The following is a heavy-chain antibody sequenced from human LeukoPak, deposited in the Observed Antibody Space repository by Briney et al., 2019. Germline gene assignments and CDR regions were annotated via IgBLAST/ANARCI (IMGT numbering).Heavy chain of an antibody. CDR3: AREAGPLAAVGTGYYYYYYMDV. J-gene: IGHJ6*03. Sequence: ASVKVSCKASGYTFTSYGISWVRQAPGQGLEWMGWISAYNGNTNYAQKFQGRVTMTRDTSISTAYMELSRLRSDDTAVYYCAREAGPLAAVGTGYYYYYYMDVWGKGTTVTVSS. CDR1: GYTFTSYG. V-gene: IGHV1-18*01. CDR2: ISAYNGNT. D-gene: IGHD6-13*01.